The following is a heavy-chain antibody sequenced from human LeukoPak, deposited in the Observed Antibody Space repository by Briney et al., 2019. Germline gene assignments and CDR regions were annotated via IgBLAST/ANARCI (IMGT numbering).Heavy chain of an antibody. J-gene: IGHJ3*02. CDR2: ISHIGRT. CDR3: ARDLVTVTKGFDI. CDR1: GDSFNSHY. V-gene: IGHV4-59*11. D-gene: IGHD4-17*01. Sequence: PSETLSLTCAVSGDSFNSHYWTWIRQSPGTGLEWIGYISHIGRTNYNPSLKSRVTISIDTSKNQFSLKLRSVTAADTAVYYCARDLVTVTKGFDIWGQGTMVSVSS.